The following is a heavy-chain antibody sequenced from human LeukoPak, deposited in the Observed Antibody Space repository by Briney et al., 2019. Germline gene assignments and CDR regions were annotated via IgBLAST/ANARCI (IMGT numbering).Heavy chain of an antibody. CDR3: ARDYGSGSYDNY. Sequence: PGGSLRLSCAASGFTDSSNYMSWVRQAPGKGLECVSVIYSGGSTYYADSVKGRFTISRDNSKNTLYLQMNSLRAEDTAVYYCARDYGSGSYDNYWGQGTLVTVSS. D-gene: IGHD3-10*01. CDR2: IYSGGST. V-gene: IGHV3-66*01. CDR1: GFTDSSNY. J-gene: IGHJ4*02.